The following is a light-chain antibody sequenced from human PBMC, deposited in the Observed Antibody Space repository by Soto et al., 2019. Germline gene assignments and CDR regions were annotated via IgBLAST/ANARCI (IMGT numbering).Light chain of an antibody. Sequence: DIQMTQSPSTLSAFVGDRVTITCRASQSIGSWLAWYQQKPGKAPKILIYRASTLESGVPSRFSGSGSGTEFTLTISSLQPDDFATFACQQYVRFPLTVGGGIKVDIK. J-gene: IGKJ4*01. CDR2: RAS. CDR3: QQYVRFPLT. V-gene: IGKV1-5*03. CDR1: QSIGSW.